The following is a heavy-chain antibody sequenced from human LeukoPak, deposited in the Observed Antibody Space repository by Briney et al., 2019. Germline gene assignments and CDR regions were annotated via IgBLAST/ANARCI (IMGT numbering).Heavy chain of an antibody. Sequence: GGSLRLSCAASGFTFDDYAMHWVRQAPGKGLEWVSAISGSGGSTYYADSVKGRFTISRDNSKNTLYLQMNSLRAEDTAVYYCAKDAAYCGGDCYSPWGQGTLVTVSS. CDR2: ISGSGGST. CDR3: AKDAAYCGGDCYSP. D-gene: IGHD2-21*02. CDR1: GFTFDDYA. J-gene: IGHJ5*02. V-gene: IGHV3-23*01.